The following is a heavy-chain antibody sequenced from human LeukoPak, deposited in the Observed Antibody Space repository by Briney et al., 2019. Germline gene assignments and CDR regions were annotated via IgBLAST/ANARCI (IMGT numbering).Heavy chain of an antibody. D-gene: IGHD2-2*02. Sequence: SVKVSCKASGGTFSSYAISWVRQAPGQGLEWMGRIIPIFGIANYAQKFQGRVTITADKSTSTAYMKLSSLRSEDTAVYYCAIDCSSTSCYITWFDPWGQGTLVTVSS. CDR3: AIDCSSTSCYITWFDP. J-gene: IGHJ5*02. CDR2: IIPIFGIA. V-gene: IGHV1-69*04. CDR1: GGTFSSYA.